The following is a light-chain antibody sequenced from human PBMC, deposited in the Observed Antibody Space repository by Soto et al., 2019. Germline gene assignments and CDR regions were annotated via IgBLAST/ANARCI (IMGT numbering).Light chain of an antibody. V-gene: IGLV2-14*01. CDR2: EVT. J-gene: IGLJ2*01. CDR3: SSFTTTCFLVV. CDR1: SSDVGAYNS. Sequence: QSALSQPASVSGSPGQSITISCTGTSSDVGAYNSVSWYQQHPGKAPKLMIYEVTNRPSGVSNRFSRFKSGTTASLTISGLQAEDEPYYFCSSFTTTCFLVVFGERPKLTAL.